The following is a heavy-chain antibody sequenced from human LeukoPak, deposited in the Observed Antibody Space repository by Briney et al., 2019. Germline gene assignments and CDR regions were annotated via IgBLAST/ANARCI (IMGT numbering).Heavy chain of an antibody. Sequence: PGGSLRLSCAASGFTFGRYSMNWVRQAPGRGLEWVSYIDSRPTPIYYTQSVKGRFTVSRDNAKNSLYLQMNSLRAEDTAVYYCARGAWTFDYWGQGTLVSVSS. CDR2: IDSRPTPI. CDR1: GFTFGRYS. CDR3: ARGAWTFDY. J-gene: IGHJ4*02. D-gene: IGHD3/OR15-3a*01. V-gene: IGHV3-48*04.